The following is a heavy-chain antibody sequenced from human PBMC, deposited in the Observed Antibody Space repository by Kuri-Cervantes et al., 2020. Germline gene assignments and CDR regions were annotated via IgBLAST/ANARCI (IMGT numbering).Heavy chain of an antibody. D-gene: IGHD2-2*01. CDR1: GFTFSSYG. V-gene: IGHV3-30*18. Sequence: GGSLRLSCAASGFTFSSYGMHWVRQAPGKGLEWVAVISYDGSNKYYADSVKGRFTISRDNSKNTLYLQMNSLGAEDTAVYYCAKALTAVVVPAASDYWGQGTLVTVSS. CDR2: ISYDGSNK. J-gene: IGHJ4*02. CDR3: AKALTAVVVPAASDY.